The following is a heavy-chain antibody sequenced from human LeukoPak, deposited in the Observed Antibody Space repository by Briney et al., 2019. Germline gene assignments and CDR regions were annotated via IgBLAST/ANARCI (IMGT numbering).Heavy chain of an antibody. CDR1: GGSISPYY. CDR2: ISYTGST. D-gene: IGHD5-24*01. Sequence: SETLSLTCTVSGGSISPYYWSWIRQPPGKGLEYIGYISYTGSTNSNPSLKSRLTISVDTSKNQFSLKLRSVTAADTALYYCVRGLEMATMSWLDPWGQGTLVTVSS. V-gene: IGHV4-59*08. CDR3: VRGLEMATMSWLDP. J-gene: IGHJ5*02.